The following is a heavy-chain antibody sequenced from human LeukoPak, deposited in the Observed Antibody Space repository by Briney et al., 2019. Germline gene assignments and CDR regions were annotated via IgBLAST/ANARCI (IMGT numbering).Heavy chain of an antibody. D-gene: IGHD4-17*01. J-gene: IGHJ6*02. CDR3: AKTNGDGYGMDV. CDR1: GFTFSSYG. CDR2: IWYDGSNK. V-gene: IGHV3-33*06. Sequence: GVSLRLSCAASGFTFSSYGMHWVRQAPGKGLEWVAVIWYDGSNKYYADSVKGRFTISRDNSKNTLYLQMNSLRAEDTAVYYCAKTNGDGYGMDVWGQGTTVTASS.